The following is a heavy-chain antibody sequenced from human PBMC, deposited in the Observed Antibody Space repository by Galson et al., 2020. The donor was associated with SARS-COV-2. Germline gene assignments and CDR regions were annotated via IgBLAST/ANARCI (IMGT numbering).Heavy chain of an antibody. D-gene: IGHD2-2*01. Sequence: KMSGPTLVKPTETLTLTCTVSGFSLSNARMGVSWIRQPPGKALEWLAHIFSNDEKSYSTSLKSRLTISKDTSKSQVVLTMTNMDPVDTATYYCARMGGRCSSTSCPLDPWGQGTLVTVSS. CDR2: IFSNDEK. J-gene: IGHJ5*02. CDR1: GFSLSNARMG. V-gene: IGHV2-26*01. CDR3: ARMGGRCSSTSCPLDP.